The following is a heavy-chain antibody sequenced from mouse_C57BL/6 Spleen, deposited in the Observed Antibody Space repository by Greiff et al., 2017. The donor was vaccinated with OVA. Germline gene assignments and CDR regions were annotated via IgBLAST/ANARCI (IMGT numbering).Heavy chain of an antibody. J-gene: IGHJ2*01. CDR2: IDPSDSET. Sequence: QVQLQQSGAELVRPGFSVKLSCKASGYTFTSYWMHWVKQRPIQGLEWIGNIDPSDSETHYNQKFKDKATLTVDKSSSTAYMQLSSLTSEDSAVYYCARSGTGGNYFDYRGQGTTLTVAS. CDR1: GYTFTSYW. D-gene: IGHD4-1*01. CDR3: ARSGTGGNYFDY. V-gene: IGHV1-52*01.